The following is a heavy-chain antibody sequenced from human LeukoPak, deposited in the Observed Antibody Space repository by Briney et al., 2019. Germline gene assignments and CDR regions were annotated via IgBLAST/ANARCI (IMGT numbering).Heavy chain of an antibody. V-gene: IGHV5-51*01. J-gene: IGHJ5*02. D-gene: IGHD3-9*01. CDR3: ARGGYYDILTGYLNWSDP. CDR2: IYPGDSDT. CDR1: GYSFTSYW. Sequence: GESLKISCKGSGYSFTSYWIGWVRQMPGKGLEWMGIIYPGDSDTRYSPSFQGQVTISADKSISTAYLQWSSLKASDTAMYYCARGGYYDILTGYLNWSDPWGQGTLVTVSS.